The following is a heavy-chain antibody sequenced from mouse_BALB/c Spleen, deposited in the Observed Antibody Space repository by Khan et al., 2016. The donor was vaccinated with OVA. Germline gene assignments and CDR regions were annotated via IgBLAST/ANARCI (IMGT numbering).Heavy chain of an antibody. CDR1: GFTFSSYS. CDR2: ISSGGDYT. D-gene: IGHD4-1*01. Sequence: EVELVESGGDLVKPGGSLKLSCAASGFTFSSYSMSWVRQTPDKRLEWVASISSGGDYTYSPDSVKGRFTISRDNAKNTLYLQMSDLKTEDTAMYYCADRLTGSFAYWGQGTLVTVSA. CDR3: ADRLTGSFAY. V-gene: IGHV5-6*01. J-gene: IGHJ3*01.